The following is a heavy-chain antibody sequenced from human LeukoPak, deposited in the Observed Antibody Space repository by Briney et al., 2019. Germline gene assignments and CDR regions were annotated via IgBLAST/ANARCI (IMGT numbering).Heavy chain of an antibody. CDR1: GFTFSNYA. V-gene: IGHV3-23*01. J-gene: IGHJ4*02. Sequence: GGSLRLSCAASGFTFSNYAMSWVRQAPGKGLEWGSAISSGGGSTYYADSVKGRFTISRDNSKNTLYLQMNSLRAEDTAVYYCAKSPGYSSSWYDYWGQGTLVTVSS. CDR3: AKSPGYSSSWYDY. CDR2: ISSGGGST. D-gene: IGHD6-13*01.